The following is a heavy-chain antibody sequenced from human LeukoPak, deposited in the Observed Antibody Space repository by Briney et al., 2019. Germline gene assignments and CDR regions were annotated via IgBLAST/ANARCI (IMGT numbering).Heavy chain of an antibody. CDR1: GFTFSSYG. V-gene: IGHV3-33*06. CDR2: IWYDGSNK. J-gene: IGHJ4*02. CDR3: AKGLAVAGREYYFDY. D-gene: IGHD6-19*01. Sequence: GRSLRLSCAASGFTFSSYGMHWVRQAPGKGLDWVAVIWYDGSNKYYADSVKGRFTISRDNSKNTLYLQMNSLRAEDTAVYYCAKGLAVAGREYYFDYWGQGTLVTVSS.